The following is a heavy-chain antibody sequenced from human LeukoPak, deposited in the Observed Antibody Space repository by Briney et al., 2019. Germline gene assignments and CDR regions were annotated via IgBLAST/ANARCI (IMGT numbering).Heavy chain of an antibody. CDR2: MNPNSGNT. CDR3: AREGTVTKALDYYYYYMDV. D-gene: IGHD4-17*01. CDR1: GYTFTSYD. Sequence: ASVKVSCKASGYTFTSYDINWVRQATGQGLEWMGWMNPNSGNTGYAQKFQGRVTITRNTSISTAYMELSSLRSEDTAVYYCAREGTVTKALDYYYYYMDVWGKGTTVTVSS. V-gene: IGHV1-8*03. J-gene: IGHJ6*03.